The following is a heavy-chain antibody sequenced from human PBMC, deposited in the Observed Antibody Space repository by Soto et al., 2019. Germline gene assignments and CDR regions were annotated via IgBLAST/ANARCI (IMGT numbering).Heavy chain of an antibody. CDR3: ARDAVVLAASPGYYYRMDV. CDR1: GYTFTSYY. J-gene: IGHJ6*02. V-gene: IGHV1-46*01. CDR2: INPSGGST. Sequence: ASVKVSCKASGYTFTSYYMHWVRQAPGQGLEWMGRINPSGGSTNYAQKFQGRVTMTRDTSTSTAYMELSSLSSEDTAVYYCARDAVVLAASPGYYYRMDVWRQGTTVTVSS. D-gene: IGHD2-15*01.